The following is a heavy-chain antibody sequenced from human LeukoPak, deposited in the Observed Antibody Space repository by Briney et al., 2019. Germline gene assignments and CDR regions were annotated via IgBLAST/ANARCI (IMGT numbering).Heavy chain of an antibody. CDR3: ARDYPYWYFDL. CDR1: GGSISSGSYY. J-gene: IGHJ2*01. CDR2: IYTSGST. Sequence: NPSETLSLTCTVSGGSISSGSYYWSWIRQPAGKGLEWIGRIYTSGSTNYNPSLKSRVTISVDTSKNQLSLKLSSVTAADTAVYYCARDYPYWYFDLWGRGTLVTVSS. V-gene: IGHV4-61*02. D-gene: IGHD3-16*02.